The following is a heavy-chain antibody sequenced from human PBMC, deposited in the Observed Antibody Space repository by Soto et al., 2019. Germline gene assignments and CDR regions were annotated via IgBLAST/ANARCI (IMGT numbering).Heavy chain of an antibody. J-gene: IGHJ6*02. V-gene: IGHV3-21*01. CDR1: GFTFSSYS. CDR2: ISSSSGYI. D-gene: IGHD1-26*01. CDR3: ARDREIVLATTHYYYGMDV. Sequence: EVQLVESGGGLVKPGGSLRLSCAASGFTFSSYSMNWVRQAPGKGLEWVSSISSSSGYIYYADSVKGRFTISRDNARNSLYLQMNSLRAEDTAVYYCARDREIVLATTHYYYGMDVWGQGTTVTVSS.